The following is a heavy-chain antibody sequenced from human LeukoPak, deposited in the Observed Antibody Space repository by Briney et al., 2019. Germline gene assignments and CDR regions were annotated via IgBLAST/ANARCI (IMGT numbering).Heavy chain of an antibody. D-gene: IGHD2-2*01. CDR2: ISSSSSYI. Sequence: GGSLRLSCAASGFTFSSYSMNWVRQAPGKGLEWVSSISSSSSYIYYADSVKGRFTISRDNAKNSLCLQMNSLRAEDTAVYYCARDPNRAEYQLTSGWFDPWGQGTLVTVSS. V-gene: IGHV3-21*01. J-gene: IGHJ5*02. CDR3: ARDPNRAEYQLTSGWFDP. CDR1: GFTFSSYS.